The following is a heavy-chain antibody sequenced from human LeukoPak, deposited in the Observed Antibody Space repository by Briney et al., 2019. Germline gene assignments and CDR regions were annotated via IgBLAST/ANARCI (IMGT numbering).Heavy chain of an antibody. CDR3: ARDLYHFDTSGYLY. J-gene: IGHJ4*02. Sequence: GGSLRLFCTASGFTFSIYRMNWVRQALGKGPEWVSSISSSSSYIYYADSVKGRFTISRDNAKNSLYLQMNSLRAEDTAVYYCARDLYHFDTSGYLYWGQGTLVTVSS. D-gene: IGHD3-22*01. V-gene: IGHV3-21*06. CDR1: GFTFSIYR. CDR2: ISSSSSYI.